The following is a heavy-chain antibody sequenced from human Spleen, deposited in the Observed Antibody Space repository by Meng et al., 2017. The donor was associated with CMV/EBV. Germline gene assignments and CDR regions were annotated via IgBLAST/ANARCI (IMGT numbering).Heavy chain of an antibody. Sequence: ASVKVSCKASGYTFTSYDINWVRQATGQGLEWMGWMNPNSGNTGYAQKFQGRVTITRNTSISTAYMELSSLRSEDTAVYYCARGRGYCSSTNCYFNFDFWGQGTLVTVSS. CDR3: ARGRGYCSSTNCYFNFDF. J-gene: IGHJ4*02. D-gene: IGHD2-2*01. V-gene: IGHV1-8*03. CDR2: MNPNSGNT. CDR1: GYTFTSYD.